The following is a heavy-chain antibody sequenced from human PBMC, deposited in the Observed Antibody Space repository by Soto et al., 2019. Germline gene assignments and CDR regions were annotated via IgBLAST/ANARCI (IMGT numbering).Heavy chain of an antibody. D-gene: IGHD2-21*02. CDR2: ITGSGDSA. V-gene: IGHV3-23*01. CDR3: TKVLTAEQFYPSDS. J-gene: IGHJ4*02. CDR1: GFVFRNYA. Sequence: EVQLWESGGGLAQPGGSLRLSCAASGFVFRNYATTWVRQAPGQGLEWVSAITGSGDSAYYADAVKGRFTISRDNSNNTLSLQMNSLRADDTAVYYCTKVLTAEQFYPSDSWGQGTLVTVSS.